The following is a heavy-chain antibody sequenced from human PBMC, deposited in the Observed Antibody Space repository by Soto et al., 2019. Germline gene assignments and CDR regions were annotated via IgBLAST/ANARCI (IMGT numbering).Heavy chain of an antibody. CDR2: IKHDGGDE. Sequence: AGGSLRLSCAVSGFSFSRYWMGWVRQAPGKGLEWVADIKHDGGDEYYVDSVKGRFTISRDNARDSVYLQMNSLRVEDTVVYYCATAGIADYFDHWGQGTLVTVSS. J-gene: IGHJ4*02. CDR1: GFSFSRYW. D-gene: IGHD6-13*01. V-gene: IGHV3-7*01. CDR3: ATAGIADYFDH.